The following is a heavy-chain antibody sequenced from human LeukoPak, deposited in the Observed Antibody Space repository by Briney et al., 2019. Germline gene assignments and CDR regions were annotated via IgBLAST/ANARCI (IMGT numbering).Heavy chain of an antibody. CDR3: ARDPYLWYSSSWYFDY. D-gene: IGHD6-13*01. Sequence: EASVKVSCKASGYTFTSYGISWVRQPPGQGLEWMGWISFYNGNTNYAQKLQGRVTMTTDTSTSTAYMELRSLRSDDTAVYYCARDPYLWYSSSWYFDYWGQGTLVTVSS. CDR2: ISFYNGNT. J-gene: IGHJ4*02. V-gene: IGHV1-18*04. CDR1: GYTFTSYG.